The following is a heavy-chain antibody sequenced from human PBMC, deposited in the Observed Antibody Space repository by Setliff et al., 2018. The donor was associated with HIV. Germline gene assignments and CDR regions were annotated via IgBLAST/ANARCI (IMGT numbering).Heavy chain of an antibody. CDR1: GYFINIGHY. Sequence: SETLSLTCRVSGYFINIGHYCGWLRQSPGKGLEWIGTIYHSGGTYDNPSLKSRVTISVDTSNNQFSLRMNSVTAADTAVYYCARILVAAAGTGFDPWGQGILVTVSS. J-gene: IGHJ5*02. D-gene: IGHD6-13*01. CDR2: IYHSGGT. CDR3: ARILVAAAGTGFDP. V-gene: IGHV4-38-2*01.